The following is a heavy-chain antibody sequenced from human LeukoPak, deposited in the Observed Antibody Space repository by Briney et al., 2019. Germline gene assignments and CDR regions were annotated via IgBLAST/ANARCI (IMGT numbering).Heavy chain of an antibody. J-gene: IGHJ4*02. CDR3: AKDKESYLDFDY. Sequence: PGGSLRLSCAASGFTFSSYAMHWVRQAPGKGLEWVAVISYDGSNKYYADSVKGRFTISRDNSKNTLYLQMNSLRAEDTAVYYCAKDKESYLDFDYWGQGTLVTVSS. CDR2: ISYDGSNK. V-gene: IGHV3-30*04. CDR1: GFTFSSYA. D-gene: IGHD3-16*02.